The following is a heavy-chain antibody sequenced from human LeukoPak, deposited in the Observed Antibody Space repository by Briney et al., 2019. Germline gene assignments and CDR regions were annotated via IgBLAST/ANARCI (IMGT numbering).Heavy chain of an antibody. Sequence: ALVRVSCKASGYIFTTYGISWVRQAPGQGLEWMGWISTSKGNTNYAQRLQGRVTMTADTSTSTAYMELRSLRSDDTAIYYCVRDIQWRFDPWGQGTLVTVSS. J-gene: IGHJ5*02. CDR2: ISTSKGNT. D-gene: IGHD2-8*01. V-gene: IGHV1-18*01. CDR1: GYIFTTYG. CDR3: VRDIQWRFDP.